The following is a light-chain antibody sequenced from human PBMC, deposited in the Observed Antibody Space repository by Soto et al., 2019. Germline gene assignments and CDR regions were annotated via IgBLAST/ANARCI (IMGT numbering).Light chain of an antibody. V-gene: IGLV2-14*03. Sequence: QSALTQPASVSGSLGQSITISCTGTSSDVGAYNFVSWYQQHPGKAPKLIIYGVSYRPSGVSIRYSGSKSGDTASLTISGLLAEDEADYYCDSFTRSGATYVFGTGTKVTVL. CDR3: DSFTRSGATYV. J-gene: IGLJ1*01. CDR2: GVS. CDR1: SSDVGAYNF.